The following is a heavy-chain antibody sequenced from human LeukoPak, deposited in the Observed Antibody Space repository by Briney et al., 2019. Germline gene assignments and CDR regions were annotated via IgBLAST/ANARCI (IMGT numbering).Heavy chain of an antibody. CDR2: IYSGGST. CDR3: ARGSLGYDSSGYYYGY. CDR1: GFTVSSNY. D-gene: IGHD3-22*01. J-gene: IGHJ4*02. Sequence: PGGSLRPSCAASGFTVSSNYMSWVRQAPGKGLEWVSVIYSGGSTYYADSVKGRFTISRDNSKNTLYLQMNSLRAEDTAVYYCARGSLGYDSSGYYYGYWGQGTLVTVSS. V-gene: IGHV3-66*01.